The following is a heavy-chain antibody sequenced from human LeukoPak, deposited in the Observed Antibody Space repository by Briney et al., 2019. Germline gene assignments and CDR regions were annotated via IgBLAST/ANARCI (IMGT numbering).Heavy chain of an antibody. CDR3: ARNIAVAGSVLDY. CDR2: IYHSGST. CDR1: GGSIRSYY. Sequence: SETLSLTCTVSGGSIRSYYWSWIRQPPGKGLEWIGYIYHSGSTYYNPSLKSRVTISVDRSKNQFSLKLSSVTAADTAVYYCARNIAVAGSVLDYWGQGTLVTVSS. V-gene: IGHV4-59*12. J-gene: IGHJ4*02. D-gene: IGHD6-19*01.